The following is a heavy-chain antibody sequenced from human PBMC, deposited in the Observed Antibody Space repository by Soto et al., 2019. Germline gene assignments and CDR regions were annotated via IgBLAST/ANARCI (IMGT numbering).Heavy chain of an antibody. CDR2: IYPGNSDT. CDR1: GYSFTSYW. CDR3: ARRVDAFDV. Sequence: PRESLKISCQGSGYSFTSYWIGWVRQMPGKGLEWMGIIYPGNSDTRYSPSFQGQVTISADKSVRTAYLQWSSLKASDTAIYYCARRVDAFDVWGQGTMVTVSS. V-gene: IGHV5-51*01. J-gene: IGHJ3*01.